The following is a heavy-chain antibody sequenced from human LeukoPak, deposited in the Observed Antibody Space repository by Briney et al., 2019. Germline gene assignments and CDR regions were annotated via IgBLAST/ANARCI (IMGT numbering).Heavy chain of an antibody. D-gene: IGHD3-22*01. V-gene: IGHV1-69*01. J-gene: IGHJ4*02. CDR3: ARSYYYDSSGYYPLGY. CDR2: IIPIFGTA. CDR1: GGTFSSYA. Sequence: SVKVSCKASGGTFSSYAISWVRQAPGQGLEWMGGIIPIFGTANYAQKFQGRVTITADESTSTASMELSSLRSEDTAVYYCARSYYYDSSGYYPLGYWGQGTLVTVSS.